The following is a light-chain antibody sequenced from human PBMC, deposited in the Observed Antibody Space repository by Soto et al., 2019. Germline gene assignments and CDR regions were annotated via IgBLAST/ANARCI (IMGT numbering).Light chain of an antibody. Sequence: DIQMTQSPSTLSASVGDRVTITCRASQGISSWLAWYQQKPGTAPKLLIYKASSLQSGVPSRFSGSGSGTELTLTISSLQPDDFATYYCQQYVTAFRSFGQGTKV. CDR1: QGISSW. V-gene: IGKV1-5*03. CDR3: QQYVTAFRS. CDR2: KAS. J-gene: IGKJ1*01.